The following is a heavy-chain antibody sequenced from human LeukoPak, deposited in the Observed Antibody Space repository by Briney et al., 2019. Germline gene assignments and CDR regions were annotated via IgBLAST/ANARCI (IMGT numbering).Heavy chain of an antibody. V-gene: IGHV3-53*01. CDR1: GFTFSSDA. CDR3: IVFGDSNH. J-gene: IGHJ5*02. CDR2: IHSSGGT. D-gene: IGHD4-17*01. Sequence: GGSLRLSCAASGFTFSSDAMHWVRQAPGKGLEWVSAIHSSGGTYYADSVKGRFTIPRDTSKNTLYLQINSLRVEDTAVYYCIVFGDSNHWGQGTLVTVSS.